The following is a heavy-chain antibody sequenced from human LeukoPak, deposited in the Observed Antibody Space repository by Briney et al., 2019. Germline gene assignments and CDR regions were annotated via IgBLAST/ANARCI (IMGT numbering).Heavy chain of an antibody. J-gene: IGHJ4*02. CDR2: ISAYNGNT. D-gene: IGHD6-13*01. CDR1: GYTFTGYY. V-gene: IGHV1-18*04. CDR3: ARRAAAGKDRDYFDY. Sequence: ASVKVSCKASGYTFTGYYIHWVRQAPGQGLEWMGWISAYNGNTNYAQKLQGRVTMTTDTSTSTAYMELRSLRSDDTAVYYCARRAAAGKDRDYFDYWGQGTLVTVSS.